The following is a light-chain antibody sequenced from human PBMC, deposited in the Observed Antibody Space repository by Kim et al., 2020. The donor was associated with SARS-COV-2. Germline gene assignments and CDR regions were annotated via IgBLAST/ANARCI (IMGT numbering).Light chain of an antibody. CDR3: QQYNSHPIT. V-gene: IGKV1-16*01. CDR2: SAS. J-gene: IGKJ5*01. CDR1: QGISNN. Sequence: DIQMTQSPSSLSASVGDRVTITCRASQGISNNSAWFQHKSGTAPKSLIYSASTLQGGVPSRFSGSGSGTDFTLTISGLQPEDFAIYFCQQYNSHPITFGQGTRLEIK.